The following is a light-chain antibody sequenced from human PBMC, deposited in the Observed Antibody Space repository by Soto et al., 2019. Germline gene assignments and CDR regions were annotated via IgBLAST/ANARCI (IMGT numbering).Light chain of an antibody. CDR1: SSDVGTHNF. Sequence: QSALTQPASVSGSPGQSIAMSCTGTSSDVGTHNFVSWYQQHPGKAPKLIIYDVSNRPSGVSDRFFGSKSGNTASLTISGLQAEDEADYYCSSFTTTNTYVFGTGTKLT. CDR2: DVS. CDR3: SSFTTTNTYV. J-gene: IGLJ1*01. V-gene: IGLV2-14*03.